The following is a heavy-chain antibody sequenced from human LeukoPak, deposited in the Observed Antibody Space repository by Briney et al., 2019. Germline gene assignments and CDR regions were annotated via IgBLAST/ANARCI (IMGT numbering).Heavy chain of an antibody. CDR1: GYTFTSYN. Sequence: ASVKVSCKASGYTFTSYNMHWVRQAPGQGLEWMGIINPSGGSTNYAQKFQGRVTMTRDTSTSTVYMELSSLRSEDTAMYYCARDRTHYYDSSGYYSRWEYWGQGTLVTVSS. CDR3: ARDRTHYYDSSGYYSRWEY. D-gene: IGHD3-22*01. J-gene: IGHJ4*02. V-gene: IGHV1-46*01. CDR2: INPSGGST.